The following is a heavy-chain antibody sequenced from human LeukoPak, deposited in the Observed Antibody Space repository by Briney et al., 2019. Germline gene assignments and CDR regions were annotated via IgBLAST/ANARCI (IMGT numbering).Heavy chain of an antibody. D-gene: IGHD3-22*01. CDR2: ISSSSSYI. CDR3: ARVLLPLYGMDV. Sequence: GGSLRLSCAASGFTFSSYSMNWVRQVPGKGLEWVSSISSSSSYIYYADSVKGRFTISRDNSKNTLYLQMNSLRAEDTAVYYCARVLLPLYGMDVWGQGTTVTVSS. CDR1: GFTFSSYS. J-gene: IGHJ6*02. V-gene: IGHV3-21*01.